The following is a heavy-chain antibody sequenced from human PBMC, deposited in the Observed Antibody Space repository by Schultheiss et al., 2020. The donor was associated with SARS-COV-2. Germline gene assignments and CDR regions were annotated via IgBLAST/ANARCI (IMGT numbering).Heavy chain of an antibody. V-gene: IGHV3-21*01. CDR2: ISSSSSYI. CDR3: ARGGEIQLWLRGYFDY. J-gene: IGHJ4*02. D-gene: IGHD5-18*01. CDR1: GFTFSSYS. Sequence: GESLKISCAASGFTFSSYSMNWVRQAPGKGLEWVSSISSSSSYIYYADSVKGRFTISRDNAKNSLYLQMNSLRAEDTAVYYCARGGEIQLWLRGYFDYWGQGTLVTVSS.